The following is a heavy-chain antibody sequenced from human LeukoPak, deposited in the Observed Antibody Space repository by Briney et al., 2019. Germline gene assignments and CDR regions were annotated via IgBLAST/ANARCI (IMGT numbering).Heavy chain of an antibody. Sequence: GGSLRLSCAASGFTFSSYSMNWVRQAPGKGLEWVSSISNSSSYIYYADSVKGRFTISRDNAKNSLYLQMNSLRAEDTAVYYCARVYYDILTGYYSPFQHWGQGTLVTVSS. J-gene: IGHJ1*01. D-gene: IGHD3-9*01. CDR2: ISNSSSYI. CDR1: GFTFSSYS. V-gene: IGHV3-21*01. CDR3: ARVYYDILTGYYSPFQH.